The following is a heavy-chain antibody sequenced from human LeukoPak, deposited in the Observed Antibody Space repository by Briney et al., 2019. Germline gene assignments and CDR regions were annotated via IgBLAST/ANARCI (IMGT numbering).Heavy chain of an antibody. CDR3: AKQEGPFYYDSLYGSYFDY. D-gene: IGHD3-22*01. Sequence: GGSLRLSCAASGFTFSSYAMSWVRQAPGKGLEWVSAINGCCGSTYYADSVKGRFTISRDNSKDTLYLQMNSLRAEDTAVYYCAKQEGPFYYDSLYGSYFDYWGQGTLVTVSS. V-gene: IGHV3-23*01. CDR2: INGCCGST. J-gene: IGHJ4*02. CDR1: GFTFSSYA.